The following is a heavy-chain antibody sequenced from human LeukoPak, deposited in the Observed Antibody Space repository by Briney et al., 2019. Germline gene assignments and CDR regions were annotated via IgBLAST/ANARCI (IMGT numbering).Heavy chain of an antibody. CDR3: ARSAPGAMGYFDY. D-gene: IGHD5-18*01. CDR2: IYTSGST. CDR1: GGSISSGSYY. Sequence: ASETLSLTCTVSGGSISSGSYYWSWIRQPAGKGLEWIGRIYTSGSTNYNPSLKSRVTISVDTSKNQFSLKLSSVTAADTAVYYCARSAPGAMGYFDYWGQGTLVTVSS. V-gene: IGHV4-61*02. J-gene: IGHJ4*02.